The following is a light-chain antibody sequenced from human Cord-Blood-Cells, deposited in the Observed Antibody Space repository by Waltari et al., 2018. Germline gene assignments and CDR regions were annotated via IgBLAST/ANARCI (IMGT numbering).Light chain of an antibody. V-gene: IGLV2-11*01. Sequence: QSALTQPRSVSGSPGQSVTISCTGTSSDVGGYNYVSWYQQHPGKAPKLMIYDVSKRPSGLPDRFSASKSGNPASLPISGLQAEDEADYYCCSYAGTFYVFGTGTKVPVL. J-gene: IGLJ1*01. CDR3: CSYAGTFYV. CDR1: SSDVGGYNY. CDR2: DVS.